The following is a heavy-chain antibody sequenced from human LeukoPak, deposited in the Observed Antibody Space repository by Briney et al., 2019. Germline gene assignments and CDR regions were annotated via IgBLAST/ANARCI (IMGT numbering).Heavy chain of an antibody. D-gene: IGHD1-14*01. CDR2: IYYSGST. CDR3: ARGFKLEPLAGSLFDY. CDR1: GGSISSSSYY. V-gene: IGHV4-39*07. Sequence: PSETLSLTCTVSGGSISSSSYYWGWIRQPPGKGLEWIGSIYYSGSTYYNPSLKSRVTISVDTSKNQFFLKLSSVTAADTAVYYCARGFKLEPLAGSLFDYWGQGTLVTVSS. J-gene: IGHJ4*02.